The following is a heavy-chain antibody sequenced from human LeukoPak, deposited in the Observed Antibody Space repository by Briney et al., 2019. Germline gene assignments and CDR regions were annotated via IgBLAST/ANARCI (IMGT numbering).Heavy chain of an antibody. D-gene: IGHD2-8*01. J-gene: IGHJ4*02. Sequence: PGGSLRLSCAASGFIFSDYYMSWIRQAPGKGLEWVSFISDGGRPLHYADSVKGRFTISRDNAKNSLYLQMKSLRDEDTAVYFCARRYCTPSSCYSDYWGQGALVTVSS. CDR3: ARRYCTPSSCYSDY. CDR2: ISDGGRPL. CDR1: GFIFSDYY. V-gene: IGHV3-11*01.